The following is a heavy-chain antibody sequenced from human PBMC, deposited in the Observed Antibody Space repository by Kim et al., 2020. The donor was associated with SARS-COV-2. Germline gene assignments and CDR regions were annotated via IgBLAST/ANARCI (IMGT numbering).Heavy chain of an antibody. CDR3: AKDRQRRPLVRGVPDWYFDL. D-gene: IGHD3-10*01. J-gene: IGHJ2*01. CDR1: GFTFSSYA. V-gene: IGHV3-23*03. Sequence: GGSLRLSCAASGFTFSSYAMSWVRQAPGKGLEWVSVIYTGAVTTYYADSVKGRFTISRDNSKNTLYLQMNSLRAEDTAVYYCAKDRQRRPLVRGVPDWYFDLWGRGTLVTVSS. CDR2: IYTGAVTT.